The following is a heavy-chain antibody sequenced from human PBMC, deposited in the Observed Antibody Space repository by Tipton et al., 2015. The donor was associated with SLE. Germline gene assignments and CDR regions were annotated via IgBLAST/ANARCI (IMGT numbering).Heavy chain of an antibody. CDR2: VFYSGST. CDR1: GDSITTSSYY. CDR3: ARSAAAWPFDY. J-gene: IGHJ4*02. V-gene: IGHV4-39*07. Sequence: TLSLTCTVSGDSITTSSYYWAWIRQPPGKGLEWVGSVFYSGSTNYNPSLKSRVTISVDTSKNQLSLNLSSVTAADTAVYYCARSAAAWPFDYWGQGTLVTVSS. D-gene: IGHD6-13*01.